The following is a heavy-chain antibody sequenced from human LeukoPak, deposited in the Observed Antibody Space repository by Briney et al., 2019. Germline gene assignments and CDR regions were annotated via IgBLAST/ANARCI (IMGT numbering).Heavy chain of an antibody. J-gene: IGHJ4*02. CDR3: AGRLGRFYYYGSGSYLGLDY. CDR1: GYTLTELS. CDR2: FDPEDGET. Sequence: ASVKVSCKVSGYTLTELSMHWVRQAPRKGLEWMGGFDPEDGETIYAQKFQGRVTMTEDTSTDTAYMELSSLRSEDTAVYYCAGRLGRFYYYGSGSYLGLDYWGQGTLVTVSS. V-gene: IGHV1-24*01. D-gene: IGHD3-10*01.